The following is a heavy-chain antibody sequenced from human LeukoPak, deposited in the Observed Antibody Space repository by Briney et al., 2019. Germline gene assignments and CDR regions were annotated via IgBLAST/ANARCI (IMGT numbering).Heavy chain of an antibody. CDR2: IYYSGST. CDR1: GGSISSSRYY. CDR3: ARHGYCSSTSCYSYFDY. D-gene: IGHD2-2*03. V-gene: IGHV4-39*01. J-gene: IGHJ4*02. Sequence: SETLSLTCTVSGGSISSSRYYWGWIRQPPGKGLEWIGSIYYSGSTYYNPSLKSRVTISVDTSKNQFSLKLSSVTAADTAVYYCARHGYCSSTSCYSYFDYWGQGTLVTVSS.